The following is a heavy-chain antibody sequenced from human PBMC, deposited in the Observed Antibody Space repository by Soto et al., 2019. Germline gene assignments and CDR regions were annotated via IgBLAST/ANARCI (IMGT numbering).Heavy chain of an antibody. V-gene: IGHV4-34*01. D-gene: IGHD2-21*01. CDR2: IHDGGST. CDR3: ASHCGGGGCLVGFHL. Sequence: SETLSLTCAVYGGSFSGYWSWIRQPPGKGLEWIGEIHDGGSTKYNPSLKSRVTILVDTSKNQISLKLDSVTVADTAVYYCASHCGGGGCLVGFHLWGPGTLVTVSS. J-gene: IGHJ3*01. CDR1: GGSFSGY.